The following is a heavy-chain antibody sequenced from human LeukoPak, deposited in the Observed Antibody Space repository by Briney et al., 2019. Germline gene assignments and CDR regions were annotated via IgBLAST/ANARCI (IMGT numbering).Heavy chain of an antibody. CDR2: VSGSGGNT. CDR3: PKEVVASSYADY. CDR1: GCTFSSYA. V-gene: IGHV3-23*01. J-gene: IGHJ4*02. D-gene: IGHD5-12*01. Sequence: LPAGSLRLSCAASGCTFSSYAMSWIRQAPGKGLEWVSAVSGSGGNTFYADSVKERFNISRDNSKNTLSLQMKSLRAEDTAIYYCPKEVVASSYADYWGQGTLVTVSS.